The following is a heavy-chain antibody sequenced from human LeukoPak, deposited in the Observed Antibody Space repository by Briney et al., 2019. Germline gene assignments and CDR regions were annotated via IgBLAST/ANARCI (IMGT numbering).Heavy chain of an antibody. J-gene: IGHJ4*02. Sequence: GGSLRLSCAASGFTFSSYAMSWVRQALGKGLEWVSAISGSGGSTYYADSVKGRFTISRDNSKNTLYLQMNSLRAEDTAVYYCAKDDLYGPGSSWPDYWGQGTLVTVSS. CDR2: ISGSGGST. V-gene: IGHV3-23*01. CDR3: AKDDLYGPGSSWPDY. CDR1: GFTFSSYA. D-gene: IGHD6-13*01.